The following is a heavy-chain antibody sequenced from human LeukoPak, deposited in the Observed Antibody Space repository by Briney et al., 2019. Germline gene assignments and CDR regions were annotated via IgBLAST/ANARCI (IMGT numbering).Heavy chain of an antibody. J-gene: IGHJ4*02. CDR3: ATSLEGVAAAGIDY. CDR1: GGSISSYY. D-gene: IGHD6-13*01. V-gene: IGHV4-59*01. Sequence: PSETLSLTCTVSGGSISSYYWSWIRQPPGKGLEWIGYICYSGSTNYNPSLKSRVTISVDTSKNQFSLKLSSVTAADTAVYYCATSLEGVAAAGIDYWGQGTLVTVSS. CDR2: ICYSGST.